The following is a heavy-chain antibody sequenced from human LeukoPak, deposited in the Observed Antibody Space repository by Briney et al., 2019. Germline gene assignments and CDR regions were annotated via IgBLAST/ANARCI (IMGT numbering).Heavy chain of an antibody. CDR1: GSTFTSYG. Sequence: ASVKLSCKASGSTFTSYGISWVRQAPGQGLEWRGWISAYNGNTNYAQKLQGRVTMTTDTSTSTAYMELRSLRSDDTAVYYCARVSDGCWYSSGWAAYYYGMDVWGQGTTVTVSS. J-gene: IGHJ6*02. CDR2: ISAYNGNT. V-gene: IGHV1-18*01. CDR3: ARVSDGCWYSSGWAAYYYGMDV. D-gene: IGHD6-19*01.